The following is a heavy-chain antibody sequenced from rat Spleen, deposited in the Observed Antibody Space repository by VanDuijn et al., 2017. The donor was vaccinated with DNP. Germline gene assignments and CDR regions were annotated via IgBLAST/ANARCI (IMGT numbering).Heavy chain of an antibody. J-gene: IGHJ2*01. CDR2: IINDGSRT. Sequence: EVQLVESGGGLVQPGRSLKLSCAASGFTFSDYNMAWVRQAPKKGLEWVATIINDGSRTYYRDSVKGRFTISRDNTKSTLYLQMDSLRSEDTATYYGTTLNYYASLSGYFDYWGQGVMVTVSS. CDR3: TTLNYYASLSGYFDY. D-gene: IGHD1-12*01. V-gene: IGHV5S10*01. CDR1: GFTFSDYN.